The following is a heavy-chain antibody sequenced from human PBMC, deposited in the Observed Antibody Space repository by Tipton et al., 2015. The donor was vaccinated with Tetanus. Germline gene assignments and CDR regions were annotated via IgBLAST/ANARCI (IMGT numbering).Heavy chain of an antibody. D-gene: IGHD3-10*01. CDR1: GDSISSDSFF. CDR2: IYFKGDT. Sequence: GLVKPSDTLSLSCSVSGDSISSDSFFWGWIRQPPGKGLEWIASIYFKGDTYYSPTLKSRVTIAVDTSQNVFSLSLTSVTAADTAVYYCARHLYGYWLDPWGPGTLVTVSA. CDR3: ARHLYGYWLDP. J-gene: IGHJ5*02. V-gene: IGHV4-39*02.